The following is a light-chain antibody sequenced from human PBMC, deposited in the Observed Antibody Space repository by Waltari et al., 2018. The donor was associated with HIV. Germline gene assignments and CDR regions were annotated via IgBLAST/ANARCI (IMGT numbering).Light chain of an antibody. CDR2: DDR. V-gene: IGLV3-21*02. Sequence: SYVLTQSPSVSVALGQTASIACGGNKIGSKSVHGQQHQPSQAHALVIYDDRERPAGLPELFSCTNARHTATLSRGRVEAGDDADYYCEVCESSSDHVVIGGGTKLTV. CDR3: EVCESSSDHVV. CDR1: KIGSKS. J-gene: IGLJ2*01.